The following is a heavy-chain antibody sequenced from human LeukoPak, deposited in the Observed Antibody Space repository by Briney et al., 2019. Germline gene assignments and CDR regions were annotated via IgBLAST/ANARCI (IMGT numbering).Heavy chain of an antibody. CDR1: GGSISSGGYY. CDR3: ARPGHYYDSSGLGLRN. Sequence: SETLSLTCTVSGGSISSGGYYWSWIRQPPGKGLEWIGYIYHSGSTYYNPSLKSRVTISVDTSKNQFSLKLSSVTAADTAVYYCARPGHYYDSSGLGLRNWGQGTLVTVSS. V-gene: IGHV4-30-2*01. CDR2: IYHSGST. D-gene: IGHD3-22*01. J-gene: IGHJ4*02.